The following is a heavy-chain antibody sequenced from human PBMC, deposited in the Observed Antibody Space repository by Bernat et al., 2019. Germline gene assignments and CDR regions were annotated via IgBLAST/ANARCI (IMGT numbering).Heavy chain of an antibody. CDR2: ISGSGGNT. J-gene: IGHJ2*01. Sequence: EVQLVESGGGLVQPGGSLRLSCAASGFTFSSYAMSWVRQAPGKGLEWVSAISGSGGNTYDADSVKGRFTISRDNSKNTLYLQMNSLRAEDTAVYYCAKAMAGHWYFDLWGCGTLVTVSS. V-gene: IGHV3-23*04. CDR1: GFTFSSYA. D-gene: IGHD6-19*01. CDR3: AKAMAGHWYFDL.